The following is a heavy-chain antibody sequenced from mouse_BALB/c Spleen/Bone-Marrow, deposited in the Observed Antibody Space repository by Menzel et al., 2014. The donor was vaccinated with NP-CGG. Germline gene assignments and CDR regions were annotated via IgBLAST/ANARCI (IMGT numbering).Heavy chain of an antibody. V-gene: IGHV2-9*02. Sequence: QVQLQQSGPGLVAPSQSLSITCTVSGFSLTSYGVHWVRQPPGKGLEWLGIVGAGGSTNYNSALMSRLSISKDNSKSQVFLKMNSLQTDDTAMYFCARDSYYYGSSLWYFDVWSAGTTVTVSS. J-gene: IGHJ1*01. CDR1: GFSLTSYG. D-gene: IGHD1-1*01. CDR3: ARDSYYYGSSLWYFDV. CDR2: VGAGGST.